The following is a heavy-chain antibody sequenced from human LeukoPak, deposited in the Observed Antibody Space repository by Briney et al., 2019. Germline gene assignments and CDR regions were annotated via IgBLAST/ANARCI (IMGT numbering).Heavy chain of an antibody. D-gene: IGHD1-26*01. CDR2: IYSSGST. V-gene: IGHV4-39*01. J-gene: IGHJ4*02. Sequence: SETLSLTCTVSGASISGSGYYWGWIRQPPGKGLEWIGSIYSSGSTYYNASLPSRVTISIETSKNQISLRLNSVTAADTAMYYCAKSGGYGLIDYWGQGTLVTVSS. CDR3: AKSGGYGLIDY. CDR1: GASISGSGYY.